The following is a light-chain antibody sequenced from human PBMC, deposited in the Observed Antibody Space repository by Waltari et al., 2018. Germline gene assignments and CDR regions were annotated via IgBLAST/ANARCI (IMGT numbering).Light chain of an antibody. CDR1: SFHIGKNH. CDR3: GVWDSSLKAYV. J-gene: IGLJ1*01. V-gene: IGLV1-51*02. CDR2: ETD. Sequence: QSVVTQPPSVSAAPGQKVTISCSGSSFHIGKNHLSWYKQHPGTAPKLLIYETDKRPSVIPDRFSGSKSGTSATLGVTGLQSGDEADYYCGVWDSSLKAYVFGPGTSVAVL.